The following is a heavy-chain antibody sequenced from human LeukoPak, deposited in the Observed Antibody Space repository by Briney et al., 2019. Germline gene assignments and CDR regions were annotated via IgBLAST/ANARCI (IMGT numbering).Heavy chain of an antibody. J-gene: IGHJ4*02. D-gene: IGHD2-2*02. CDR1: GGSFSGYY. V-gene: IGHV4-34*01. CDR3: AGQIVVVPAAILPYFDY. Sequence: ASETLSLTCAVYGGSFSGYYWSWIRQPPGKGLEWIGEINHSGSTNYNPSLKSRVTISVDTSKNQFSLKLSSVTAADTAVYYCAGQIVVVPAAILPYFDYWGQGTLVTVSS. CDR2: INHSGST.